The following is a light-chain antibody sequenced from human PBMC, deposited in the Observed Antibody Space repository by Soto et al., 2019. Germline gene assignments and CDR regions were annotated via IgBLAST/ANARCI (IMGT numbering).Light chain of an antibody. CDR1: QSVSSN. J-gene: IGKJ2*01. V-gene: IGKV3-15*01. CDR2: GAS. Sequence: EIVMTQSQATLYVSPGERATLSGSAIQSVSSNFAWYQQKPGQAPSLLIYGASTRTTCIPASFSGSVPGTEFTLTISSLLSEDLAVYYCQQYNHFPPNYTVGQRTKLEI. CDR3: QQYNHFPPNYT.